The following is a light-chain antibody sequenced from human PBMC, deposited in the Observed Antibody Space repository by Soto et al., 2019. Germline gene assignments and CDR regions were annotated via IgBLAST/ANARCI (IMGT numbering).Light chain of an antibody. V-gene: IGKV3-15*01. J-gene: IGKJ4*01. CDR1: QNVYNN. CDR3: KQCRNWPLT. CDR2: DAS. Sequence: EIVMTQSPATLSVSPGEGATLSCKASQNVYNNLAWYQQRPGQPPRLLIYDASTRATGISARFSGSGYGTEFTLSISSLQSEDFAVYFCKQCRNWPLTFGRGTKVEIK.